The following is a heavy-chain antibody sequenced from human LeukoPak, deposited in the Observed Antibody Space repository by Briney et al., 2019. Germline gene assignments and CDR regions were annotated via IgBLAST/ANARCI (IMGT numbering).Heavy chain of an antibody. D-gene: IGHD2-2*01. J-gene: IGHJ4*02. CDR1: GFTVSSNY. Sequence: GGSLRLSCAASGFTVSSNYMSWVRQAPGKGLEWVSATGSTGVSTFYADSVKGRFTVSRDNSKNTLSLQMNSLRAEDTAVYYCAKDPGVVPAHYFDYWGQGILVTVSS. V-gene: IGHV3-23*01. CDR2: TGSTGVST. CDR3: AKDPGVVPAHYFDY.